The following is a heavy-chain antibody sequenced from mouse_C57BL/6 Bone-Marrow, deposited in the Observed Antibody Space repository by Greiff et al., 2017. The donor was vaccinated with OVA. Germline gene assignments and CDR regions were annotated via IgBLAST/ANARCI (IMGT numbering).Heavy chain of an antibody. CDR3: ARGYYGSKAY. Sequence: QVQLKQPGAELVKPGASVKLSCKASGYTFTSYWMHWVKQRPGQGLEWIGMIHPNSGSTNYNEKFKSKATLTVDKSSSTAYMQLSSLTSEDSAVYYCARGYYGSKAYWGQGTLVTVSA. J-gene: IGHJ3*01. D-gene: IGHD1-1*01. CDR1: GYTFTSYW. V-gene: IGHV1-64*01. CDR2: IHPNSGST.